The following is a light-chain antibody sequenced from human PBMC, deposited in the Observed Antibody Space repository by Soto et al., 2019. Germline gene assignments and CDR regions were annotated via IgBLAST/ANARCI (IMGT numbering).Light chain of an antibody. J-gene: IGKJ5*01. V-gene: IGKV3-11*01. CDR1: QSVSSY. CDR2: DAS. CDR3: QQRSNWPPLT. Sequence: EIVLTQYPATLSLSPGERATLSCRASQSVSSYLACYQQKPAQAPRLLIYDASNRAPGIPARFSGSGSGTDYTLTISSLEPEDFAVYYCQQRSNWPPLTFGQGTRLEIK.